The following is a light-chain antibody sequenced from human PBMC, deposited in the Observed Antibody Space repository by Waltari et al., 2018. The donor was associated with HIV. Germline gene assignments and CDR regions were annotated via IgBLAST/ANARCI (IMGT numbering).Light chain of an antibody. CDR1: ALTKEY. J-gene: IGLJ2*01. Sequence: SYDLTQPPSVSVSPGQTARITCFGEALTKEYTFWHQQKAGQAPLLVIHKDTESASGIPERFSGSTSGRLVTLTIDDVEPDDEADYYCQSAGGGGTYRFGGGTKLTVL. V-gene: IGLV3-25*03. CDR2: KDT. CDR3: QSAGGGGTYR.